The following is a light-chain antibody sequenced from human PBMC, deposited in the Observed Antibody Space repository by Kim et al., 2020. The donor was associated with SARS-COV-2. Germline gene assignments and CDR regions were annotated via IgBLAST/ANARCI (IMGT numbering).Light chain of an antibody. CDR2: SNN. V-gene: IGLV1-44*01. J-gene: IGLJ1*01. Sequence: QSVLTQPPSASGTPGQRLTISCSGSSSNIGSNTVNWYQQVPGTAPKVLIHSNNQRPSGVPDRFSGSKSGTSASLAISGLQSEDEADYYCAAWDDRLNGYVFGTGTKVTVL. CDR3: AAWDDRLNGYV. CDR1: SSNIGSNT.